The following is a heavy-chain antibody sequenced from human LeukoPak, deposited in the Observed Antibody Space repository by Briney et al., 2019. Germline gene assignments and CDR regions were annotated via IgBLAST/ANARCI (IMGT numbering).Heavy chain of an antibody. Sequence: ASVKVSCKASGFTFTSYDINWVRQAPGQGLEWMGWISVYNGNTNYAQKLQGRVTMTTDTSTSTAYMELRSLRSDDTAVYYCARSLRFLEWFPPDYWGQGTLVTVSS. CDR2: ISVYNGNT. CDR3: ARSLRFLEWFPPDY. CDR1: GFTFTSYD. V-gene: IGHV1-18*01. D-gene: IGHD3-3*01. J-gene: IGHJ4*02.